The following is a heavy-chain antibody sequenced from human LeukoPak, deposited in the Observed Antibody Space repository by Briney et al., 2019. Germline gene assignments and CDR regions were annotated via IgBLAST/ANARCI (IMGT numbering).Heavy chain of an antibody. J-gene: IGHJ3*02. CDR3: ARRGTAMAQGAFDI. CDR1: GGSVSSGSYY. CDR2: IYYSGST. V-gene: IGHV4-61*01. D-gene: IGHD5-18*01. Sequence: SETLSLTCTVSGGSVSSGSYYWSWIRQPPGKGLEWIGYIYYSGSTNYNPSLKSRVTISVDTSKNQFSLKLSSVTAADTAVYYCARRGTAMAQGAFDIWGQGTMVTVSS.